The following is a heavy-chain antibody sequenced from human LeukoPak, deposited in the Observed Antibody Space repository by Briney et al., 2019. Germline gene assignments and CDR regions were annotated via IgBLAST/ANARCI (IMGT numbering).Heavy chain of an antibody. CDR2: INHSGST. J-gene: IGHJ3*02. V-gene: IGHV4-34*01. Sequence: SETLSLTCAVYGGSFSGYYWSWIRQPPGKGLEWIGEINHSGSTNYNPSLKSRVTISVDTSKNQFSLKLSSVTAADTAVYYCARTGYYYDSSGYSDAFDIWGQGTMVTVSS. CDR1: GGSFSGYY. CDR3: ARTGYYYDSSGYSDAFDI. D-gene: IGHD3-22*01.